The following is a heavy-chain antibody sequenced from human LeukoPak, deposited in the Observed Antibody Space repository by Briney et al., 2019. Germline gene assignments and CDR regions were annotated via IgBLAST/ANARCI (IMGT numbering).Heavy chain of an antibody. CDR3: ARGGRCSSTSCYRLDY. D-gene: IGHD2-2*02. CDR2: INHSGST. V-gene: IGHV4-34*01. CDR1: GGSFSCYY. Sequence: SETLTLTCGVYGGSFSCYYWRWIRQPPEKGLEWIGEINHSGSTNYNPSLKSRVTISVDTSKNQFSLKLSSLTAADTAVYYCARGGRCSSTSCYRLDYWGQGTLVTVSS. J-gene: IGHJ4*02.